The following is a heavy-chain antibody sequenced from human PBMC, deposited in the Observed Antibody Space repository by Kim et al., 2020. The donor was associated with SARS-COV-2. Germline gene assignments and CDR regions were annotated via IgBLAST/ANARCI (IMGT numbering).Heavy chain of an antibody. D-gene: IGHD5-12*01. V-gene: IGHV4-4*02. Sequence: SETLSLTCAVSGGSISSSNWWSWVRQPPGKGLEWIGEIYHSGSTNYNPSLKSRVTISVDKSKNQFSLKLSSVTAADMAVYYCARVGYSVKRGYYYGMDVWGQGTTVTVSS. CDR3: ARVGYSVKRGYYYGMDV. J-gene: IGHJ6*02. CDR1: GGSISSSNW. CDR2: IYHSGST.